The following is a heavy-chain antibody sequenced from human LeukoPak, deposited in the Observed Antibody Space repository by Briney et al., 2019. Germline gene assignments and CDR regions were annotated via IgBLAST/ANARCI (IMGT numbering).Heavy chain of an antibody. CDR2: ISYDGSNK. Sequence: PGRFLRLSCAASGFTFSSYGMHWVRQAPGKGLEWVAVISYDGSNKYYADSVKGRFTISRDNSKNTLYLQMNSLRAEDTAVYYCAKDCGHDSSGYHDAFDIWGQGTMVTVSS. J-gene: IGHJ3*02. CDR1: GFTFSSYG. CDR3: AKDCGHDSSGYHDAFDI. D-gene: IGHD3-22*01. V-gene: IGHV3-30*18.